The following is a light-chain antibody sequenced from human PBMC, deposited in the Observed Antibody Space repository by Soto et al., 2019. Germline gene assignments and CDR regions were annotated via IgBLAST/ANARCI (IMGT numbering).Light chain of an antibody. Sequence: EIVLTQSPATLSLSPGERATLSCRASQSVRSYLAWYQQKPGQAPRLLIYDASNRATGIPARFSGSGSGTEFTLTISSLEPEDFAVYYCQQRSNWPPTFGGGTKVEIK. CDR3: QQRSNWPPT. J-gene: IGKJ4*01. V-gene: IGKV3-11*01. CDR2: DAS. CDR1: QSVRSY.